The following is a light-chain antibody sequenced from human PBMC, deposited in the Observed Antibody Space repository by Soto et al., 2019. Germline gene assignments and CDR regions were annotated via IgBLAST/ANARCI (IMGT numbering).Light chain of an antibody. CDR2: EDI. CDR1: SSDVGGYNF. Sequence: QSVLTQPPSASGSPGQSVTISCTGTSSDVGGYNFVSWYQQHPGKAPKLMIYEDIKRPSGVPDRFSGSKSGNTASLTVSGLQPEDEADYYCSSYAGSNNSVFGGGTKVTLL. J-gene: IGLJ2*01. V-gene: IGLV2-8*01. CDR3: SSYAGSNNSV.